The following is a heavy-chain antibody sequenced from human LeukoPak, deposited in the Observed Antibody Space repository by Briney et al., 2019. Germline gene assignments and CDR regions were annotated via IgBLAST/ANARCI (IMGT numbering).Heavy chain of an antibody. CDR1: GFTFDDYA. CDR3: AKDMMAIVGGTTSAFDM. Sequence: GGSLRLSCVASGFTFDDYAMHWVRQAPGKGLEWVSGINWNSGSIDYAESVKGRFTISRDNAKNSLYLQMNSLRAEDTALYYCAKDMMAIVGGTTSAFDMWGQGTMVTVSS. D-gene: IGHD1-26*01. V-gene: IGHV3-9*01. J-gene: IGHJ3*02. CDR2: INWNSGSI.